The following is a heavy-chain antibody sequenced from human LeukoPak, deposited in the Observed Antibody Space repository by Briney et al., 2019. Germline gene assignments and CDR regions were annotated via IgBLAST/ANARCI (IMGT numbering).Heavy chain of an antibody. CDR3: AREDCSSTSCYVNWFDP. Sequence: GGSLRLSCAASGFTFSSYSMNWVRQAPGKGLEWVSSISSSSSYIYYADSVKGRFTISRDNAKNSLYLQMNSLRAEDTAVYYCAREDCSSTSCYVNWFDPWGQGTLVTVSS. CDR1: GFTFSSYS. D-gene: IGHD2-2*01. J-gene: IGHJ5*02. V-gene: IGHV3-21*01. CDR2: ISSSSSYI.